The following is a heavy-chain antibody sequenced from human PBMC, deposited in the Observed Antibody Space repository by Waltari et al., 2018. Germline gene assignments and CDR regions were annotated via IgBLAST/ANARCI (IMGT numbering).Heavy chain of an antibody. V-gene: IGHV4-39*01. J-gene: IGHJ3*01. CDR2: MSCSGTT. CDR3: ATYIGASVGTAAFDV. D-gene: IGHD5-12*01. Sequence: GWTGRPPGRGPGWLATMSCSGTTYSSPSLKSRLTISRDTSKNQLSLKLGSVTAADTAVYYCATYIGASVGTAAFDVWGQGTMVSVSS.